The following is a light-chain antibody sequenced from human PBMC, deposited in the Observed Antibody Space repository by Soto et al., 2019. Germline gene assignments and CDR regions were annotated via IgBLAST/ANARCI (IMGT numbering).Light chain of an antibody. CDR1: SSNIGNNY. CDR2: DNN. Sequence: QSVLTQPPSVSAAPGQKVTISCSGSSSNIGNNYVSWYQQLPGTAPKLLIYDNNKRPSGIPDRFSGSKSGTSATLGITGLQTGDGADYYCGTWDSSLSGVVFGEGTKLTVL. J-gene: IGLJ2*01. CDR3: GTWDSSLSGVV. V-gene: IGLV1-51*01.